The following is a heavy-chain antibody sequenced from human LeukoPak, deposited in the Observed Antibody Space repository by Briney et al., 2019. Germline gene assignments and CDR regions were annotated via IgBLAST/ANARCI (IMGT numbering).Heavy chain of an antibody. D-gene: IGHD6-13*01. V-gene: IGHV4-39*07. CDR1: GGSISSSSYY. CDR3: AITYSSSWFCMDV. CDR2: IYYSGST. Sequence: PSETLSLTCTVSGGSISSSSYYWGWIRQPPGKGLEWIGSIYYSGSTYYNPSLKSRVTISVDTSKNQFSLKLSSVTAADTAVYYCAITYSSSWFCMDVWGKGTTVTVSS. J-gene: IGHJ6*03.